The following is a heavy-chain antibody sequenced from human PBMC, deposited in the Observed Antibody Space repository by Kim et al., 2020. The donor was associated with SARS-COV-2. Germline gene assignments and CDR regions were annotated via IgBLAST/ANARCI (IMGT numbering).Heavy chain of an antibody. CDR2: IYHSGST. V-gene: IGHV4-4*02. D-gene: IGHD1-1*01. Sequence: SETLSLTCAVSGGSISSSNWWSWVRQPLGKGLEWIGEIYHSGSTNYNPSLKSRVTISVDKSKNQFSLKLSSVTAADTAVYYCARVRARRDWNDVGYYYYGMDVWGQGTTVTVSS. J-gene: IGHJ6*02. CDR1: GGSISSSNW. CDR3: ARVRARRDWNDVGYYYYGMDV.